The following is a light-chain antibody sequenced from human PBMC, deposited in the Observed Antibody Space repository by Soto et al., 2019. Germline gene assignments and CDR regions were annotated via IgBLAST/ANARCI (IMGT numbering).Light chain of an antibody. J-gene: IGKJ4*01. CDR1: QSISSH. Sequence: EIVFTQSPATLSLSPGDRATLSCRASQSISSHLAWYQQRPGQVVRLLIYDASHRATGIPGRFSGSGSGTDFTLNINNLEPEEFAVYYCQQRNDGLTFGGGTKVEIK. CDR2: DAS. V-gene: IGKV3-11*01. CDR3: QQRNDGLT.